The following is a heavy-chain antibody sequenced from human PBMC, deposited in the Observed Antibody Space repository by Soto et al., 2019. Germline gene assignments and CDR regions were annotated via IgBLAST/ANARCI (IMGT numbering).Heavy chain of an antibody. CDR3: AKPLPPFGAVAHIFGY. V-gene: IGHV3-30*18. D-gene: IGHD6-19*01. CDR1: GFTFSSYD. Sequence: GGSLRLSCAASGFTFSSYDMHWVRQAPGKGLEWVAVISYDGSKKNYADSVKGRFTISRDNSKNTLYLQMNSLRAEDTAVYYCAKPLPPFGAVAHIFGYWGQGTLVTVST. CDR2: ISYDGSKK. J-gene: IGHJ4*02.